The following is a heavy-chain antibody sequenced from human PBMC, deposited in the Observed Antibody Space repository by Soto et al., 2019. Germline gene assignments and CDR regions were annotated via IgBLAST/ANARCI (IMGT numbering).Heavy chain of an antibody. CDR1: GRSVSSGRFY. CDR2: IYYSGST. J-gene: IGHJ4*02. CDR3: ARSGSGSGWL. Sequence: QVQLQESGPGLVKPSETLSLTCTVSGRSVSSGRFYWSWIRQPPGKGLEWIGYIYYSGSTKYNPSLRSRVTISVDTSKNQFSLKLTSVAAADTAVYYCARSGSGSGWLGGQGTLVTVSS. V-gene: IGHV4-61*01. D-gene: IGHD6-19*01.